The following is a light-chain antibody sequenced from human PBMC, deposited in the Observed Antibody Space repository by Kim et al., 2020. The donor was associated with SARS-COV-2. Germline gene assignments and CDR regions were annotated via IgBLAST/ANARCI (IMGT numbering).Light chain of an antibody. Sequence: QSALTQPASVSGSHGQSITISCTGTSSDGGGYNYVSWYQQHPGKAPKLMIYDVSKRPSGVSNRFSGSKSGNTASLTISGLQAEDEADYYCSSYTSSSTYVFGTGTKVTVL. CDR2: DVS. J-gene: IGLJ1*01. CDR3: SSYTSSSTYV. V-gene: IGLV2-14*01. CDR1: SSDGGGYNY.